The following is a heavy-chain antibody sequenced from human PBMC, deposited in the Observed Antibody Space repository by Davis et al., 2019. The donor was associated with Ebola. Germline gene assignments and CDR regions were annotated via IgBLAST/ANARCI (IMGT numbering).Heavy chain of an antibody. J-gene: IGHJ4*02. Sequence: GESLKISCAASGFTVSSNYMSWVRQAPGKGLEWVSGISGSGGSTYYEDSVKGRFTISRDNSKNTLYLQMNSLRAEDTAVYYCAKVGPYSGILSLDYWGQGTLVTVSS. CDR3: AKVGPYSGILSLDY. CDR2: ISGSGGST. V-gene: IGHV3-23*01. CDR1: GFTVSSNY. D-gene: IGHD1-26*01.